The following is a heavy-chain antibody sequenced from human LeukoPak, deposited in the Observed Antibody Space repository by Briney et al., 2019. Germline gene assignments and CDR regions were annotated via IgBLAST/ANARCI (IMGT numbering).Heavy chain of an antibody. J-gene: IGHJ4*02. CDR2: ISSNGGST. Sequence: GGSLRLSCAASGFTFSSYAMHWVRQAPGKELEYVSAISSNGGSTYYANSVKGRFTISRDNSKNTLYLQMGSLRAEDMAVYYCARARSGTAMVGPDYWGQGTLVTVSS. CDR3: ARARSGTAMVGPDY. D-gene: IGHD5-18*01. CDR1: GFTFSSYA. V-gene: IGHV3-64*01.